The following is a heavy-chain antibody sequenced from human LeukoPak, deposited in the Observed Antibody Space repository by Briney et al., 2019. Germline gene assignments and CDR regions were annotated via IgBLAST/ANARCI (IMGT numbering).Heavy chain of an antibody. CDR2: IRGNDGTT. Sequence: PGGSLRLSWAASGLIFSKYGMSWVRQARGGGRGWVSAIRGNDGTTFYADSVKGRFTIFRDKSKNSVYVQINRLRAEHTAVYYCAELGITIIGCVWGKVTTVT. V-gene: IGHV3-23*01. CDR1: GLIFSKYG. CDR3: AELGITIIGCV. D-gene: IGHD3-10*02. J-gene: IGHJ6*03.